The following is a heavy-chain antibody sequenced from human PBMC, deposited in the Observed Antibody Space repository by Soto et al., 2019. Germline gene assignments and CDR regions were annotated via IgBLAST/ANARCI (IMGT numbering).Heavy chain of an antibody. Sequence: EVQLVESGGGSVQPGGSLRLSCTASTLTFNIYWMHWVRQVPGKGLVWVSRIVGDGSDIQYADSVKGRFTVSRDNAKNTVYLQMNSLRAEDTAVYYCVPHRRGWQDNYWGQGILVTVAP. J-gene: IGHJ4*02. CDR2: IVGDGSDI. V-gene: IGHV3-74*01. CDR1: TLTFNIYW. CDR3: VPHRRGWQDNY. D-gene: IGHD6-19*01.